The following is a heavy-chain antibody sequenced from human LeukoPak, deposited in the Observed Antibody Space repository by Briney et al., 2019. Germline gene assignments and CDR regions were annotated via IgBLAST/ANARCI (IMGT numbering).Heavy chain of an antibody. Sequence: GGSLRLSCAASGFTFSSYGMNWVRQAPGKGLEWVAVIRYDGSNEYYADSVKGRFTISRDNSKNTLYLQMNSLRAEDTAVYYCAKDDSGYYDFWSGYYSRSYFDYWGQGTLVTVSS. CDR1: GFTFSSYG. V-gene: IGHV3-30*02. CDR3: AKDDSGYYDFWSGYYSRSYFDY. D-gene: IGHD3-3*01. J-gene: IGHJ4*02. CDR2: IRYDGSNE.